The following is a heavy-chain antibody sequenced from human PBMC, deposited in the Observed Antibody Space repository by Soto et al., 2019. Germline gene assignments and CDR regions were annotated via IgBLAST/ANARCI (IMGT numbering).Heavy chain of an antibody. D-gene: IGHD6-19*01. V-gene: IGHV3-30*18. J-gene: IGHJ4*02. CDR1: GFTFSSYG. CDR3: AKDYSSGWYPDY. Sequence: GSLRLSCAASGFTFSSYGMHWVRQAPGKGLEWVAVISYDGSNKYYADSVKGRFTISRDNSKNTLYLQMNSLRAEDTAVYYCAKDYSSGWYPDYWGQGTLVTVSS. CDR2: ISYDGSNK.